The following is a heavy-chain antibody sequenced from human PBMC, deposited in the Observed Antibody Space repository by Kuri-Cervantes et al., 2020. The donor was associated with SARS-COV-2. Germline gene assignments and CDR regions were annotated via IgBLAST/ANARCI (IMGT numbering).Heavy chain of an antibody. D-gene: IGHD2-15*01. CDR3: ATSLKSLAYCSGGSCYHIDY. J-gene: IGHJ4*02. CDR2: INPNSGGA. V-gene: IGHV1-2*02. CDR1: GYTFTGYY. Sequence: ASVKVSCKASGYTFTGYYTHWVRQAPGQGLEWMGWINPNSGGANYAQKFQGRVTMTRDTSISTVYMDLSRLRSDDTALYYCATSLKSLAYCSGGSCYHIDYWGQGTLVTVSS.